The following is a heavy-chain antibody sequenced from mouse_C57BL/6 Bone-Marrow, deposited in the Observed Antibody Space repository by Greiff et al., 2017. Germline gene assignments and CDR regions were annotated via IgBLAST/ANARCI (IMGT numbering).Heavy chain of an antibody. V-gene: IGHV5-6*01. D-gene: IGHD2-4*01. CDR2: ISSGGSYT. CDR3: ARQGSTMITTGLNY. J-gene: IGHJ4*01. CDR1: GFTFSSYG. Sequence: EVQLQESGGDLVKPGGSLKLSCAASGFTFSSYGMSWVRQTPDKRLEWVATISSGGSYTYYPDSVKGRFTISRDNAKNTLYLQMSSLKSEDTAMYYCARQGSTMITTGLNYWGQGTSVTVSS.